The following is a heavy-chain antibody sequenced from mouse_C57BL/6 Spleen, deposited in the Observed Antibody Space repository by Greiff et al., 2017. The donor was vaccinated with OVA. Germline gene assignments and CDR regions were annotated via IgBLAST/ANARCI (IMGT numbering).Heavy chain of an antibody. CDR2: ISYDGSN. V-gene: IGHV3-6*01. D-gene: IGHD2-12*01. CDR1: GYSITSGYY. CDR3: AREDYSSGYFDV. J-gene: IGHJ1*03. Sequence: EVQLQQSGPGLVKPSQSLSLTCSVTGYSITSGYYWNWIRQFPGNKLEWMGYISYDGSNNYNPSLKNRISITRDTSKNQFFLKLNSVTTEDTATYYCAREDYSSGYFDVWGTGTTVTVSS.